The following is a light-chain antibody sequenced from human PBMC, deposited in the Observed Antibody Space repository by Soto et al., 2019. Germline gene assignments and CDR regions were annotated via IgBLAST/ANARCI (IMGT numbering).Light chain of an antibody. Sequence: DPQLAHSRSSVSAAXXDRVXITCLASQDIRSRLAWYQQNLGKAPKXXIYDASTLQSGVPSRFSGSGSGTDFTLTINSLQPEDFATYYCQQAKSFPLTFGGGTKVDIK. V-gene: IGKV1D-12*01. CDR1: QDIRSR. CDR3: QQAKSFPLT. CDR2: DAS. J-gene: IGKJ4*01.